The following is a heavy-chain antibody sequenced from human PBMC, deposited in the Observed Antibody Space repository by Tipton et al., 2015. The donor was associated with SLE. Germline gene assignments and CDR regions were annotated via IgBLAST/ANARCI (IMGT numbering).Heavy chain of an antibody. V-gene: IGHV4-39*07. J-gene: IGHJ4*02. Sequence: TLSLTCNVSGGSISSSSYYWGWIRQPPGKGLEWIGSMFYSGSTYYSPSLKSRVTITLDTSKNHLSLKLSSVTAADTAVYYCARRDRWLRSPLYWGQGTLVTVSS. CDR1: GGSISSSSYY. CDR3: ARRDRWLRSPLY. D-gene: IGHD3-16*01. CDR2: MFYSGST.